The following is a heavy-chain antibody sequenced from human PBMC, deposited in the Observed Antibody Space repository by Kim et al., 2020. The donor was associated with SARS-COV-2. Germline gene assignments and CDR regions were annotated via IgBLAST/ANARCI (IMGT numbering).Heavy chain of an antibody. V-gene: IGHV1-18*01. Sequence: YAQKLQGRVTMTTDTSTSTAYMELRSLRSDDTAVYYCARDLNQQLVRGDYWGQGTLVTVSS. D-gene: IGHD6-13*01. CDR3: ARDLNQQLVRGDY. J-gene: IGHJ4*02.